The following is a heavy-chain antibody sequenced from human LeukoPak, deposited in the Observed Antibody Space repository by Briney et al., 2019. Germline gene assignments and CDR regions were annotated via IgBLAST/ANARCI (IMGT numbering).Heavy chain of an antibody. D-gene: IGHD2-21*01. V-gene: IGHV3-9*01. J-gene: IGHJ4*02. CDR2: ISWNSGTV. CDR1: GFTFDNFA. Sequence: GGSLRLSCAASGFTFDNFAMHWVRHPPGKGLEWVSGISWNSGTVAYADSVKGRFTISRDNAKNSLYLQMNNLRTEDTALYYCARRTNNVMCFDYWGQGTLVTVSS. CDR3: ARRTNNVMCFDY.